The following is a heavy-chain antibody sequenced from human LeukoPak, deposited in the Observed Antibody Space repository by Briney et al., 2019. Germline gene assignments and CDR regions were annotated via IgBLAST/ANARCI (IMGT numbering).Heavy chain of an antibody. V-gene: IGHV3-66*01. CDR2: ICSGGST. Sequence: GGSLRLSCAASGFTVSSNYMSWVRQAPGKGLEWVSVICSGGSTYYADSVKGRFTISRDNSKNTLYLQMNSLRAEDTAVYYCAREGVVTAHPFDYWGQGTLVTVSS. D-gene: IGHD2-21*02. J-gene: IGHJ4*02. CDR1: GFTVSSNY. CDR3: AREGVVTAHPFDY.